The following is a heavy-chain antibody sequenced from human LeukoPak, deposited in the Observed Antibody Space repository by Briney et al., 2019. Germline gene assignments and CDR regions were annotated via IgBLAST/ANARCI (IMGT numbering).Heavy chain of an antibody. CDR2: IYHNGNT. V-gene: IGHV4-4*02. D-gene: IGHD6-19*01. CDR3: ARNPDSSGWTFDY. J-gene: IGHJ4*02. Sequence: PSETLSLTCAVSGGSISTNNWWHWVRQSPGKGLEWIGEIYHNGNTNYNPSLKSRVTISVDTSKNQFSLKLSSVTAADTAVYYCARNPDSSGWTFDYWGQGTLVTVSS. CDR1: GGSISTNNW.